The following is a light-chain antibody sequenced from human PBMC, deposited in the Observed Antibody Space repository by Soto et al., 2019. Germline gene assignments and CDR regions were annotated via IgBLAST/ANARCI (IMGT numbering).Light chain of an antibody. CDR2: DAS. V-gene: IGKV3-11*01. CDR1: QSVSSY. J-gene: IGKJ5*01. Sequence: EVVLTQSPATLSLSPGERATLSCRASQSVSSYLACYQQKPGQAPRLLIYDASNRATGIPARFSGSGSGTDFTLTISSLEPEDFAVYYCQQRSNWLFTFGQGTRLE. CDR3: QQRSNWLFT.